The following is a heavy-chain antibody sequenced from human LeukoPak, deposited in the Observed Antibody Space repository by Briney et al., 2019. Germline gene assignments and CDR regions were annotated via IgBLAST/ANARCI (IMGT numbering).Heavy chain of an antibody. CDR1: GGTFSSYA. Sequence: GAPVKVSCKASGGTFSSYAISWVRQAPGQGLEWMGGIIPIFGTANYAQKFQGRVTITTDESTSTAYMELSSLRSEDTAVYYCARGYDDFWSGYYFDYWGQGTLVTVSS. V-gene: IGHV1-69*05. CDR3: ARGYDDFWSGYYFDY. J-gene: IGHJ4*02. CDR2: IIPIFGTA. D-gene: IGHD3-3*01.